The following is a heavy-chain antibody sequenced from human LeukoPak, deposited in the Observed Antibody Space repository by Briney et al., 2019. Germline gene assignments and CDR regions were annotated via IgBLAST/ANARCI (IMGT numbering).Heavy chain of an antibody. Sequence: PGGSLRLSCAASGFTFSSYAMHWVRQAPGKGLEYVSAISSNGGSTYYANSVKGRFTISRDNSKNTLYLQMGSLRAEDMAVYYCARGYEPLCYYYYMDVWGKGTTVTVSS. J-gene: IGHJ6*03. D-gene: IGHD5-12*01. CDR1: GFTFSSYA. CDR2: ISSNGGST. V-gene: IGHV3-64*01. CDR3: ARGYEPLCYYYYMDV.